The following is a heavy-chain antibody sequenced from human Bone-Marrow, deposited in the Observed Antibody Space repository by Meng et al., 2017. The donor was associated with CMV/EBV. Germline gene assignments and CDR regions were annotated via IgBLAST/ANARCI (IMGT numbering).Heavy chain of an antibody. CDR2: IYPGDSDT. D-gene: IGHD3-9*01. CDR1: GSSFTSYW. J-gene: IGHJ3*02. Sequence: KVSCKGSGSSFTSYWIGWVRQMPGKGLEWMGIIYPGDSDTRYSPSFQGQVTISADKSISTAYLQWSSLKASDTAMYYCARRLGGSYYDILTGYYNAHAFDIWGQGTMVTVSS. CDR3: ARRLGGSYYDILTGYYNAHAFDI. V-gene: IGHV5-51*01.